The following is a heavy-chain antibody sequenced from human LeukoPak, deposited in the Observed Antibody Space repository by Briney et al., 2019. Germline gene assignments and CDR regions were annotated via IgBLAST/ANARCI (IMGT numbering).Heavy chain of an antibody. J-gene: IGHJ4*02. CDR3: ARSRDAFDY. CDR2: IYYSGST. V-gene: IGHV4-59*01. D-gene: IGHD2-21*02. Sequence: PSETLFLTCTVSGGSISSYYWSWIRQPPGKGLEWIGYIYYSGSTNYNPSLKSRVTISVDTSKNQFSLKLSSVTAADTAVYYCARSRDAFDYWGQGTLVTVSS. CDR1: GGSISSYY.